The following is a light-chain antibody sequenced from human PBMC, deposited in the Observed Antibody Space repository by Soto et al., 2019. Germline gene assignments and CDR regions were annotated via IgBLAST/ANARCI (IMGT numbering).Light chain of an antibody. Sequence: QSALTQHPSASGSPGQSVTISCTGTSSDVGGYDCVSWYQHRPGTAPKFLIYEVTKRPSGVPDRFSGSKSGNTASLTVSGLQPEDEADYFCSSYAASNTYVFGTGTKVTV. CDR3: SSYAASNTYV. J-gene: IGLJ1*01. CDR2: EVT. CDR1: SSDVGGYDC. V-gene: IGLV2-8*01.